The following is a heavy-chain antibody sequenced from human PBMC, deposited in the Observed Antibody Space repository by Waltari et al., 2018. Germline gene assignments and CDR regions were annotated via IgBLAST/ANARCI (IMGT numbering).Heavy chain of an antibody. CDR3: ARQTPYSSSSEAFDI. J-gene: IGHJ3*02. CDR1: GYTFTGYY. Sequence: QVQLVQSGAEVKKPGASVKVSCKASGYTFTGYYMHWVRQAPGQGLEWMGRVNPHRWCTNYVQKCQGRVTMTRDTSISTAYMELSRLRSDDTAVYYCARQTPYSSSSEAFDIWGQGTMVTVSS. CDR2: VNPHRWCT. D-gene: IGHD6-6*01. V-gene: IGHV1-2*06.